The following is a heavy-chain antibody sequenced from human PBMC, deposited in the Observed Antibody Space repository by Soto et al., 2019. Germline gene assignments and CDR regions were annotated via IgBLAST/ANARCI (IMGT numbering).Heavy chain of an antibody. J-gene: IGHJ6*03. Sequence: GESLKISCKGSGYSFTSYWIGWVRQMPGKGLEWMGIIYPGDSDTRYSPSFQGQVTISADKSISTAYLQWSSLKASDTAMYYCARSIEYSNYELYYYYYMDVWGKGTTVTVSS. D-gene: IGHD4-4*01. CDR2: IYPGDSDT. CDR1: GYSFTSYW. V-gene: IGHV5-51*01. CDR3: ARSIEYSNYELYYYYYMDV.